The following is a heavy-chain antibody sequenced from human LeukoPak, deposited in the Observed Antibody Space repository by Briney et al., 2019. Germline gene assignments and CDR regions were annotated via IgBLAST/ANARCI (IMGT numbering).Heavy chain of an antibody. CDR3: ARAWGEYYDFWSGPIIDY. J-gene: IGHJ4*02. CDR1: GYSFTSYW. V-gene: IGHV5-51*01. Sequence: PGESLKISCKGSGYSFTSYWIGWVRQMPGKGLEWMGIIYPGDSDTRYSPSFQGQVTISADKSISTAYLQWSSLKAPDTAMYYCARAWGEYYDFWSGPIIDYWGQGTLVTVSS. D-gene: IGHD3-3*01. CDR2: IYPGDSDT.